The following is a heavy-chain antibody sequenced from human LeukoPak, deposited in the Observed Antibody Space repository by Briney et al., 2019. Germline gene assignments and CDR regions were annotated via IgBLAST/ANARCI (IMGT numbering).Heavy chain of an antibody. V-gene: IGHV4-38-2*02. D-gene: IGHD3-22*01. CDR3: ARDARRRYYYDSSGTDAFDI. Sequence: SETLYLTCTVSGYSISSGYYWGWIRQPPGKGLEWIGSIYHSGSTYYNPSLKSRVTISVDTSKNQFSLKLSSVTAADTAVYYCARDARRRYYYDSSGTDAFDIWGQGTMVTVSS. CDR2: IYHSGST. J-gene: IGHJ3*02. CDR1: GYSISSGYY.